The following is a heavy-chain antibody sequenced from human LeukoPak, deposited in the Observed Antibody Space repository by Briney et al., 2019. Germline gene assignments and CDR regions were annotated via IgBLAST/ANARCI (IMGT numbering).Heavy chain of an antibody. Sequence: EASVKVSCKASGYSFIDYYMHWVRQAPGQGLEWMGSIDPHSGGTNYAQSFQGRVTLARDTSISAAYMDLSRLRSDDSAVYYCAREYYESSGRKYAFDIWGQGTVVTVSS. CDR3: AREYYESSGRKYAFDI. CDR1: GYSFIDYY. CDR2: IDPHSGGT. D-gene: IGHD3-22*01. J-gene: IGHJ3*02. V-gene: IGHV1-2*02.